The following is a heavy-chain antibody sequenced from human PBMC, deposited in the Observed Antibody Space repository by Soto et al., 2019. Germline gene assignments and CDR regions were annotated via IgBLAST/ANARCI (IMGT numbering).Heavy chain of an antibody. V-gene: IGHV1-69*06. CDR1: GGTFSSYA. J-gene: IGHJ6*02. CDR3: AKDGTIFGVVIPYYYGMDV. CDR2: IIPIFGTA. D-gene: IGHD3-3*01. Sequence: GASVKVSCKASGGTFSSYAISWVRQASGQGLEWMGGIIPIFGTANYAQKFQGRVTITADKSTSTAYMELSSLRSEDTAVYYCAKDGTIFGVVIPYYYGMDVWGQGTTVTVSS.